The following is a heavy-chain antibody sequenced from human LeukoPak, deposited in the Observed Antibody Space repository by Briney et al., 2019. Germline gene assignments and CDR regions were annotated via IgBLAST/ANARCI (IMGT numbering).Heavy chain of an antibody. CDR3: ARESFILAARPFDY. D-gene: IGHD6-6*01. CDR2: MNPNSGNT. V-gene: IGHV1-8*01. CDR1: GYTFTSYD. J-gene: IGHJ4*02. Sequence: ASVKVSCKASGYTFTSYDINWVRQATGQGLEWMGWMNPNSGNTNYAQKLQGRVTMTRDTSTSTVYMELSSLRSEDTAVYYCARESFILAARPFDYWGQGTLVTVSS.